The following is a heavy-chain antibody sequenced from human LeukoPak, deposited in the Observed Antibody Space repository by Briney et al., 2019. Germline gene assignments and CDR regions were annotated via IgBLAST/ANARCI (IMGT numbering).Heavy chain of an antibody. Sequence: GGSLRLSCAASGFTFDDYAMHWVRQAPGKGLEWVSLISGDGGSTYYADSVKGRFTISRDNSKNSLYLQVNSLRTEDTALYYCAKDIEERARYYFDYWGQGTLVTVSS. V-gene: IGHV3-43*02. CDR2: ISGDGGST. J-gene: IGHJ4*02. D-gene: IGHD5-24*01. CDR1: GFTFDDYA. CDR3: AKDIEERARYYFDY.